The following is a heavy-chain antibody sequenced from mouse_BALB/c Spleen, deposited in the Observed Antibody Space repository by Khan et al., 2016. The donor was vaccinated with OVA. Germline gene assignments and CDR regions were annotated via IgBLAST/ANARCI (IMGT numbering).Heavy chain of an antibody. CDR1: GYTFTSYT. CDR3: VRDGADHRNDGWFAY. V-gene: IGHV1-4*01. J-gene: IGHJ3*01. CDR2: INPSIGST. Sequence: QVQLQQSGAELARPGASVKMSCKASGYTFTSYTFHWIQKRPGQGLEWIGSINPSIGSTYSNQKFKDKATLTTDKSSPTAYLQLRSLTSADSAFYECVRDGADHRNDGWFAYWGQGTLVTVSA. D-gene: IGHD2-14*01.